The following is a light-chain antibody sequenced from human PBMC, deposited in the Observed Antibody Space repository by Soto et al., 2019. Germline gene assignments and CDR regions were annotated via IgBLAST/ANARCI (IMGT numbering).Light chain of an antibody. J-gene: IGKJ1*01. V-gene: IGKV3-11*01. CDR3: QQRSNWPPWT. Sequence: EIVMTQSPATLSVSPGERSTLSCRSSQSVSSNLAWYQRRPGQAPRLLIYDASNRATGIPARFSGSGSGTDFTLTISSLEPEDFAVYYCQQRSNWPPWTFGQGTKVDIK. CDR2: DAS. CDR1: QSVSSN.